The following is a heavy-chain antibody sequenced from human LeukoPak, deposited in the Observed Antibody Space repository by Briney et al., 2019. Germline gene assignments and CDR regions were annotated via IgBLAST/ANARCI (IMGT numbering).Heavy chain of an antibody. CDR2: IYYSGST. CDR1: GCSISSGDYY. D-gene: IGHD2-15*01. J-gene: IGHJ4*02. CDR3: ARAAGLGYCSGGSCTTTFDY. V-gene: IGHV4-30-4*01. Sequence: SETLSLTCTVSGCSISSGDYYWNWIRQPPGKGLEWFGYIYYSGSTYYNPSLKSRVTISVDTSKNQFSLRLSSVTAADTAVYYCARAAGLGYCSGGSCTTTFDYWGQGTLVTVSS.